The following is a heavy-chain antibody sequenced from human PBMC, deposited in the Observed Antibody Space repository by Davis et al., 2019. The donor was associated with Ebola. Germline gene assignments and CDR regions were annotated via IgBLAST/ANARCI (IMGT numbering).Heavy chain of an antibody. J-gene: IGHJ2*01. CDR2: ISAYTGNT. CDR1: GYTFTSYG. Sequence: ASVKVSCKASGYTFTSYGINWVRQAPGQGLEWMGWISAYTGNTNSAQKLQGRVTMTTDTSTSTAYMELRSLRSDDTAVYYCAREGSSSRYFDLWGRGTLVTVSS. V-gene: IGHV1-18*01. CDR3: AREGSSSRYFDL. D-gene: IGHD6-13*01.